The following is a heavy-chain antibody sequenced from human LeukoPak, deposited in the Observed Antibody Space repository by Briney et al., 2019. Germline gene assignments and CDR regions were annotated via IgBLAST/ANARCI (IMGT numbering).Heavy chain of an antibody. D-gene: IGHD2-21*02. CDR3: GKDLVVTAVVDGMDV. J-gene: IGHJ6*02. Sequence: GRSLRLSCAASGFTFSSYGMHWVRQAPGKGLEWVAVISYDGSNKYYADSVKGRFTISRDNSKNTLYLQMNSLRAEDTAVYYCGKDLVVTAVVDGMDVWGQGTTVTVSS. CDR1: GFTFSSYG. V-gene: IGHV3-30*18. CDR2: ISYDGSNK.